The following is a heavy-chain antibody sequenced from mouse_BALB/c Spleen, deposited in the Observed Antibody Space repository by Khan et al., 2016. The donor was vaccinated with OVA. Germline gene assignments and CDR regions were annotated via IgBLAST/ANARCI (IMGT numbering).Heavy chain of an antibody. CDR1: GYSFTSYY. Sequence: EVQLQQSGPELMKPGASVKISCKASGYSFTSYYIHWVKQSHGKSLEWIGYIDPFNGGTSYNPKFKGKATLTVENSSSTAYMHHSSLTSDDSAVYYCARHGYVAWFAYWGQASLVTVSA. V-gene: IGHV1S135*01. J-gene: IGHJ3*01. CDR3: ARHGYVAWFAY. D-gene: IGHD2-2*01. CDR2: IDPFNGGT.